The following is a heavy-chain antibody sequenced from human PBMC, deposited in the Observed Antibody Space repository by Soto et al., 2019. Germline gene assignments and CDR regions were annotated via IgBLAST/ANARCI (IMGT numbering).Heavy chain of an antibody. CDR1: GGSFGAYS. D-gene: IGHD5-18*01. CDR3: VRGEYRDGYMDY. CDR2: IYHSGRT. Sequence: SETLSLTCAVYGGSFGAYSWNWIRQPPGKGLEWIGEIYHSGRTNYNPSLKSRVTISVDTPKNQFSLKLTSVTAADTAVYYCVRGEYRDGYMDYWGQGTLVTVSS. V-gene: IGHV4-34*01. J-gene: IGHJ4*02.